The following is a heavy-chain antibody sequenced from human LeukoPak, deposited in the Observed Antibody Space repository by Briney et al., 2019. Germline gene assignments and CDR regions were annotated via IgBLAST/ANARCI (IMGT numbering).Heavy chain of an antibody. V-gene: IGHV3-23*01. CDR1: GFTFSSYG. D-gene: IGHD2-15*01. J-gene: IGHJ6*03. CDR2: ISGSGVST. CDR3: AKNGDRGAFCSGGTCYPYYYYYMDV. Sequence: GGSLRLSCAASGFTFSSYGMNWVRQAPGKGLEWVSVISGSGVSTYYADSVKGRFTISRDNSRNTLHLQMNSLRAEDTAVYYCAKNGDRGAFCSGGTCYPYYYYYMDVWGKGTTVTISS.